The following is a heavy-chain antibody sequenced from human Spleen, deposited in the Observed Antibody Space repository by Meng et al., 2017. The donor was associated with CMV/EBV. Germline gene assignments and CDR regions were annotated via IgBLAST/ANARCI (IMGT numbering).Heavy chain of an antibody. CDR1: GFTFSSYW. D-gene: IGHD5-12*01. V-gene: IGHV3-7*01. J-gene: IGHJ3*02. CDR3: VRQFSYEGDAFDI. CDR2: IKQDGSEK. Sequence: GESLKISCAASGFTFSSYWMSWVRQAPGKGLEWVANIKQDGSEKYYVDSVKGRFIISRDNAKNSLYLQLTSLRAEDTAVYSCVRQFSYEGDAFDIWGQGTMVTVSS.